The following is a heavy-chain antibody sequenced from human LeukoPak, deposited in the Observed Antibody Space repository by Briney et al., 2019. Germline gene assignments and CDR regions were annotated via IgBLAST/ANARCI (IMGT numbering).Heavy chain of an antibody. CDR2: IYPRDGST. J-gene: IGHJ4*02. V-gene: IGHV1-46*01. CDR3: ARDQEGFDY. CDR1: GYTCTSNY. Sequence: ASVKVSCKASGYTCTSNYIHWVRQAPGQGLEWMGMIYPRDGSTSYAQKFQGKVTVTRDTSTSTVHMELSGLRSEDTAVYYCARDQEGFDYWGQGTLVTVSS.